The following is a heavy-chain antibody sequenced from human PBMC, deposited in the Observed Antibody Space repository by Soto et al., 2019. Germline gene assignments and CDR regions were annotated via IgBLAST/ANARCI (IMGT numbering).Heavy chain of an antibody. V-gene: IGHV4-31*03. CDR2: IYYSGST. J-gene: IGHJ6*02. CDR3: ARGGTAMGDYYYYGMDV. D-gene: IGHD5-18*01. CDR1: GGSISSGGYY. Sequence: QVQLQESGPGLVKPSQTLSLTCTVSGGSISSGGYYWSWIRQHPGKGLEWIGYIYYSGSTYYNPSLTSRVTISVDTSKNQFSLKLSSVTAADTAVYYCARGGTAMGDYYYYGMDVWGQGTTVTVSS.